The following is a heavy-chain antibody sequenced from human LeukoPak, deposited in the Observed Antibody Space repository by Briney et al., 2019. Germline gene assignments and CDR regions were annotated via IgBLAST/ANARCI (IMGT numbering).Heavy chain of an antibody. D-gene: IGHD6-19*01. Sequence: SETLSLTCTVSGYSISSGYYWGWIRQPPGKGLEWIGSIYHSGSTYYNPSLKSRVTISVDTSKNQFSLKLSSVTAADTAVYYCARGGDSSGWYLKAVRSNAFDIWGQGTMVTVSS. CDR3: ARGGDSSGWYLKAVRSNAFDI. V-gene: IGHV4-38-2*02. J-gene: IGHJ3*02. CDR2: IYHSGST. CDR1: GYSISSGYY.